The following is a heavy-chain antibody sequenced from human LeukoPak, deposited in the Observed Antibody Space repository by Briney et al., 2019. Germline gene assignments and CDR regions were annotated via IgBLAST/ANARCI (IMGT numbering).Heavy chain of an antibody. CDR1: GFTFDDYA. J-gene: IGHJ1*01. V-gene: IGHV3-43*02. CDR2: ISGGGERT. D-gene: IGHD3-10*01. CDR3: ATTPGEGSEYFQY. Sequence: GGSLRLSCAASGFTFDDYAIDWVRQAPGKGLEWVSLISGGGERTYYTESVKGRFTISRDNSKNTLYLQMNSLRNEDTAFYFCATTPGEGSEYFQYWGQGTLVTASS.